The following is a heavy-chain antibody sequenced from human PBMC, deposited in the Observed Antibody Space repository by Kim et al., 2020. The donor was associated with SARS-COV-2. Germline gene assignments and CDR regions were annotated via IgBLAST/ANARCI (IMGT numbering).Heavy chain of an antibody. J-gene: IGHJ4*02. D-gene: IGHD5-12*01. CDR1: GYSFTSYW. CDR3: ARHPHYSGYDLLFDY. CDR2: IYPGDSDT. V-gene: IGHV5-51*01. Sequence: GESLKISCKGSGYSFTSYWIGWVRQMPGKGLEWMGIIYPGDSDTRYSPSFQGQVTISADKSISTAYLQWSSLKASDTAMYYCARHPHYSGYDLLFDYWGQGTLVTVSS.